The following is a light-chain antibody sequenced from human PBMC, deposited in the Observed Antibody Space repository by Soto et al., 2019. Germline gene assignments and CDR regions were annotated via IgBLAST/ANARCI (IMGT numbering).Light chain of an antibody. CDR1: SGHSSYA. J-gene: IGLJ2*01. V-gene: IGLV4-69*01. Sequence: QLVLTQSPSASASLGASVKLTCTQSSGHSSYAIAWHQQQPEKGPRYLMKLNSDGSHSKGDGIPDRFSGSSSGAERYLTISSLQSEDEADYYCQTWGTGMVFGGGTKVTVL. CDR2: LNSDGSH. CDR3: QTWGTGMV.